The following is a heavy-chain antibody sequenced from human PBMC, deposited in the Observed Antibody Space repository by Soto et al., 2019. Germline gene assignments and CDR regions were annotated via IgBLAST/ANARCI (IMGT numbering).Heavy chain of an antibody. CDR1: GYTFTSYG. Sequence: GASVKVSCKASGYTFTSYGISWVRQAPGQGLEWMGWISAYNGNTNYAQKLQGRVTMTTDTSTSTAYMELSSLRSEDTAVYYCARTRVVPAAPNWFDPCGQGTLVIVSS. CDR3: ARTRVVPAAPNWFDP. D-gene: IGHD2-2*01. J-gene: IGHJ5*02. V-gene: IGHV1-18*04. CDR2: ISAYNGNT.